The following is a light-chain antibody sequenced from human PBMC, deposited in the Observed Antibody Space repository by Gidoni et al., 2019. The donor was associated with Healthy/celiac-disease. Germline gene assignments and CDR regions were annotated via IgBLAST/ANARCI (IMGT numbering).Light chain of an antibody. J-gene: IGKJ1*01. CDR2: WAS. CDR3: QQYYSTLWT. V-gene: IGKV4-1*01. Sequence: DIVMTQSPDSLAVSLGERATINCKSSQSVLYSSNNKNYLAWYQQKPGQPPKLLIYWASTRESGVPDRFSGSGSGTDFTLTISSLQAEDVAVCYCQQYYSTLWTFGQGTKVEIK. CDR1: QSVLYSSNNKNY.